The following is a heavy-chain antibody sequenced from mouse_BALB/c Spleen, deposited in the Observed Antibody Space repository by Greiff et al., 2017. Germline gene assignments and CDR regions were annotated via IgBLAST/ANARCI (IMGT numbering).Heavy chain of an antibody. V-gene: IGHV1S81*02. Sequence: QVQLQQPGAELVKPGASVKLSCKASGYTFTSYYMYWVKQRPGQGLEWIGGINPSNGGTNFNEKFKSKATLTVDKSSSTAYMQLSSLTSEDSAVYYCTRLRMGYYFDYWGQGTTLTVSS. J-gene: IGHJ2*01. CDR2: INPSNGGT. CDR1: GYTFTSYY. CDR3: TRLRMGYYFDY.